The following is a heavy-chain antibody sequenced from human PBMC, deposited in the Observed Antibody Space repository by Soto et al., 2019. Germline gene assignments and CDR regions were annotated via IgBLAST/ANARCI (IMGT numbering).Heavy chain of an antibody. CDR3: ARDTGILEWPGAFDI. J-gene: IGHJ3*02. CDR2: IYYSGST. Sequence: QVQLQESGPGLVKPSQTLSLTCTVSGGSISSGDYYWSWIRQPPGKGLEWIGYIYYSGSTYYNPSLHGRVTISVDTSKHQFSLKLSSVTAADTAVYYCARDTGILEWPGAFDIWGQGTMVTVSS. V-gene: IGHV4-30-4*01. CDR1: GGSISSGDYY. D-gene: IGHD3-3*01.